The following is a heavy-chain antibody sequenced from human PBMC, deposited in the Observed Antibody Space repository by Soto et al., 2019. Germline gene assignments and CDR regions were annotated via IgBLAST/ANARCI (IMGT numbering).Heavy chain of an antibody. J-gene: IGHJ6*02. CDR2: IIPIFGTA. V-gene: IGHV1-69*06. CDR1: GGTFSSYA. Sequence: QVQLVQSGAEVKKPGSSVKVSCKASGGTFSSYAISWVRQAPGQGLEWMGGIIPIFGTANYAQKFQGRVTITVDKSTSTAYMELSSLRSEDTAVYYCAREGGFMRAADYYYYYGMDVWGQGTTVTVSS. CDR3: AREGGFMRAADYYYYYGMDV. D-gene: IGHD2-15*01.